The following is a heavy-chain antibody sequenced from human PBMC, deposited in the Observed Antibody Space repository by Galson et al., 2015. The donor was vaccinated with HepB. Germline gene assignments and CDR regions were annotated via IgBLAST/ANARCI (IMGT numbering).Heavy chain of an antibody. CDR3: ARDLYGRPLSSTSYRAAFDI. CDR1: GFTFSSYA. CDR2: ISYDGSNK. Sequence: SLRLSCAASGFTFSSYAMHWVRQAPGKGLEWVAVISYDGSNKYHADSVKGRFTISRDNSKNTLYLQMNSLRAEDTAVYYCARDLYGRPLSSTSYRAAFDIWGQGTTVTVSS. V-gene: IGHV3-30*03. J-gene: IGHJ3*02. D-gene: IGHD2-2*01.